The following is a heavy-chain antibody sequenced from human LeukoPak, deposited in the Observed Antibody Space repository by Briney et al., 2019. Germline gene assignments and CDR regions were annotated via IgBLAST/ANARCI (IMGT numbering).Heavy chain of an antibody. CDR1: GDSVSSNSAT. D-gene: IGHD5-18*01. CDR2: TYYRSKWKN. CDR3: VRGRDTAMGS. V-gene: IGHV6-1*01. J-gene: IGHJ4*02. Sequence: SQTLSLTCAISGDSVSSNSATWNWIRQSPSRGLEWLGRTYYRSKWKNDYAVSVKSRITFNPDTSKNQFSLQLNSVTPEDTAVYYCVRGRDTAMGSWGQGTLVTVSA.